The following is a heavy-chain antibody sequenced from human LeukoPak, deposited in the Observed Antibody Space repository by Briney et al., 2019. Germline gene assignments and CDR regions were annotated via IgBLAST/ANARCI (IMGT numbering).Heavy chain of an antibody. V-gene: IGHV3-23*01. J-gene: IGHJ4*02. CDR1: GFTFSSYA. CDR3: SKNQAAGSCDY. CDR2: ISERGGNT. D-gene: IGHD6-13*01. Sequence: PGWSLRLSCAASGFTFSSYAMSWLRQAPAKGLEGVSAISERGGNTYYPDSLKDRFTNSRDNSKKTLYLQMNSLRAGDTAGYFFSKNQAAGSCDYWGQGTLVTVSS.